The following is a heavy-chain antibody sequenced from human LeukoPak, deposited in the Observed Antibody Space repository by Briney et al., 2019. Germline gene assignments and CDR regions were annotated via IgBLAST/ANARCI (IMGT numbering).Heavy chain of an antibody. V-gene: IGHV1-69*13. CDR1: GGTFSSYA. Sequence: SVKVSCKASGGTFSSYAISWVRQAPGQGLEWMGGIIPIFGTANYAQKFQGRVTITADESTSTAYMELSSLRSEDTALYYCARDGAMANAFDIWGQGTMVTVSS. D-gene: IGHD5-18*01. CDR3: ARDGAMANAFDI. J-gene: IGHJ3*02. CDR2: IIPIFGTA.